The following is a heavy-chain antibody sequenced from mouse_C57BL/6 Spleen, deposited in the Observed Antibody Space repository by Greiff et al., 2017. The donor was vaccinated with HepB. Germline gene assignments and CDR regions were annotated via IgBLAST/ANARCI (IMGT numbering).Heavy chain of an antibody. CDR3: AREDYRGGFAY. J-gene: IGHJ3*01. V-gene: IGHV5-4*01. CDR1: GFTFSSYA. Sequence: EVQLVESGGGLVKPGGSLKLSCAASGFTFSSYAMSWVRQTPEKRLEWVATISDGGSYTYYPDNVKGRFTISRDNAKNNLYLQMSHLKSEDTAMYYCAREDYRGGFAYWGQGTLVTVSA. D-gene: IGHD2-13*01. CDR2: ISDGGSYT.